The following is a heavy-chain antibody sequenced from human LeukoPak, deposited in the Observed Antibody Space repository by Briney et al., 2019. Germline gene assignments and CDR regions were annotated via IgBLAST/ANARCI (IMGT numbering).Heavy chain of an antibody. V-gene: IGHV3-21*01. CDR3: TRLARDAFDI. Sequence: GGSLRLSCAASAFTFSSYGMNWVRQAPGKGLEWVSSITSSSSYIYYADSVKGRFTISRDNAKNSLYLQMNSLRAEDTAVYYCTRLARDAFDIWGQGTMVTVSS. CDR1: AFTFSSYG. J-gene: IGHJ3*02. CDR2: ITSSSSYI.